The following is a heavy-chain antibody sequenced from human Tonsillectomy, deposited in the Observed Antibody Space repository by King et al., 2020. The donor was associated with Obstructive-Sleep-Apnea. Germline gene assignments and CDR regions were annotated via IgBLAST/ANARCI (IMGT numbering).Heavy chain of an antibody. CDR3: ARVQRSDDFWSGYHKMGVDS. CDR1: GGSISRTSHY. CDR2: ILYSGST. J-gene: IGHJ4*02. Sequence: QLQESGPGLVKSSETLSLTCTVSGGSISRTSHYWGWIRQSPGKGLEWIGSILYSGSTYYKPSLKSRVIISVDTSKNQFALKLKSVTAADAAVYYCARVQRSDDFWSGYHKMGVDSWGQGILVTVSS. D-gene: IGHD3-3*01. V-gene: IGHV4-39*06.